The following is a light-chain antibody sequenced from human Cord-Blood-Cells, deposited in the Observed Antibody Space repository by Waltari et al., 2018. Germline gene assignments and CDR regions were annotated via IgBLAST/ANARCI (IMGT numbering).Light chain of an antibody. Sequence: SSELTQDPAVSVALGQTFRITCQGDSLRSYYASWYQQKPGQAPVLVIYGKNNRPSGIPDRFSRSSSGNTASLTITGAQSEDEADYYCNSRDSSGNHVVFGGGTKLTVL. J-gene: IGLJ2*01. CDR3: NSRDSSGNHVV. CDR1: SLRSYY. CDR2: GKN. V-gene: IGLV3-19*01.